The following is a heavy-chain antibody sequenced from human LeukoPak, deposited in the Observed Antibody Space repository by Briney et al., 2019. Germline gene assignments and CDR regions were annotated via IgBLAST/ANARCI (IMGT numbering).Heavy chain of an antibody. CDR1: GYTFTSYG. CDR3: ARAIITIFGVADYFDY. V-gene: IGHV1-18*01. CDR2: ISAYNGNT. D-gene: IGHD3-3*01. J-gene: IGHJ4*02. Sequence: ASVKVSCKASGYTFTSYGISWVRQAPGQGLEWMGWISAYNGNTNYARKLQGRVTMTTDTSTSTAYMELRSLRSDDTAVYYCARAIITIFGVADYFDYWGQGTLVTVSS.